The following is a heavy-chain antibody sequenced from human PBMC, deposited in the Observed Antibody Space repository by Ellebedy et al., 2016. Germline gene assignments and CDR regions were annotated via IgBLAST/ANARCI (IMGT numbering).Heavy chain of an antibody. D-gene: IGHD2-21*02. Sequence: SATLSLTCTVSGGSISSYSWSWIRQPPGKGLEWIGYIYYSGSTNYNPSLKSRVTISVDTSKNQFSLTLSSVTAADTAVYYCARLVVVTDYDAFDIWGQGTMATVSS. V-gene: IGHV4-59*08. CDR2: IYYSGST. CDR1: GGSISSYS. CDR3: ARLVVVTDYDAFDI. J-gene: IGHJ3*02.